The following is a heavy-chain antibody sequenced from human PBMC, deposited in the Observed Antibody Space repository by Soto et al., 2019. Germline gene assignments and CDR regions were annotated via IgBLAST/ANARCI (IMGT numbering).Heavy chain of an antibody. D-gene: IGHD6-19*01. Sequence: GGSLRLSCAASGFTFSTYLMSWVRQAPGKGLEWEANIKYDGSETYYVDSVKGRFTISRDNAKNSLYLQMNSLGGEDTAVYYCARYSSAWGLWGQGTLVTVSS. J-gene: IGHJ4*02. CDR3: ARYSSAWGL. CDR1: GFTFSTYL. CDR2: IKYDGSET. V-gene: IGHV3-7*01.